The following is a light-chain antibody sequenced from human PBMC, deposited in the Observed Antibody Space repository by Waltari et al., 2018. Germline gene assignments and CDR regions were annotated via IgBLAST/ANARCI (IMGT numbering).Light chain of an antibody. V-gene: IGKV4-1*01. CDR3: QQYYSTPKT. CDR2: CAS. CDR1: SLLDRSDHRSY. J-gene: IGKJ1*01. Sequence: SLLDRSDHRSYLAWYQQKPGRHPKVLINCASTRESGVPHRFSGSRSGTEFTLTISSLQAEDVAVYYCQQYYSTPKTFGQGTKVGVK.